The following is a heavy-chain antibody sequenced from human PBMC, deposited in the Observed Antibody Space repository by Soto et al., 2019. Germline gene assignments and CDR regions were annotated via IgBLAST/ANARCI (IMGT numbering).Heavy chain of an antibody. CDR1: GYTFTGHY. Sequence: QVQLVQSGAQVKPPGASVKVSCKASGYTFTGHYMHWVRQVSGKRLEHLGWLKSDNGGTYYAPKFQGRVTFTRDTSTSTAYMELSGLQSDDTAVYVCARDLCPLGSGSACPLYGLDIWGQGTTVVVS. CDR2: LKSDNGGT. D-gene: IGHD3-10*01. V-gene: IGHV1-2*02. CDR3: ARDLCPLGSGSACPLYGLDI. J-gene: IGHJ6*02.